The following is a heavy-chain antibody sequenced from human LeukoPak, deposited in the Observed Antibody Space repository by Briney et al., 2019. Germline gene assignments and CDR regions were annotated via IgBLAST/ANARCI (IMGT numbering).Heavy chain of an antibody. CDR3: ARADCFSSTCYLRSSWFDP. J-gene: IGHJ5*02. Sequence: GSLRLSCAASGFSLSSYDMNWVRQAPGKGLEWVSSISTTSTYIYYRYSVKGRFTISRDNARNSLYLQMNGLGAEDTAVYYCARADCFSSTCYLRSSWFDPWGQGTLVTVSS. CDR1: GFSLSSYD. D-gene: IGHD2-2*01. CDR2: ISTTSTYI. V-gene: IGHV3-21*01.